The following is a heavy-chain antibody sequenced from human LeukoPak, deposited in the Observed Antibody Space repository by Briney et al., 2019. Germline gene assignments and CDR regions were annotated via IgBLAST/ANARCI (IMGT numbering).Heavy chain of an antibody. V-gene: IGHV3-48*01. Sequence: PGGSLRLSCAASGFTFSSYSMNWVRQAPGKGLEWVSYISSSSSTIYYADSVKGRFTISRDNAKNSLYLQMNSLRAEDTAVYYCARAPSGGSCYADYWGQGTLVTVSS. CDR3: ARAPSGGSCYADY. J-gene: IGHJ4*02. D-gene: IGHD2-15*01. CDR1: GFTFSSYS. CDR2: ISSSSSTI.